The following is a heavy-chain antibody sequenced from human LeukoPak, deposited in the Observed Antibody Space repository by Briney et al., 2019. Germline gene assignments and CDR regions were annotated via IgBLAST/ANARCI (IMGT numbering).Heavy chain of an antibody. V-gene: IGHV3-48*04. CDR3: AKAPFYYYDSSGYYYFDY. D-gene: IGHD3-22*01. CDR1: GFALSNYW. J-gene: IGHJ4*02. CDR2: ITLSSSTI. Sequence: PGGSLRLSCAASGFALSNYWMNWVRQAPGKGLEWVSYITLSSSTIYYADSVKGRFTISRDNAKNSLYLQMNSLRAEDTAVYYCAKAPFYYYDSSGYYYFDYWGQGTLVTVSS.